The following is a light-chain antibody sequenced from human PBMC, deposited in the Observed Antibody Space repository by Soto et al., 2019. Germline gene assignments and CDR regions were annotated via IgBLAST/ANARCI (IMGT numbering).Light chain of an antibody. V-gene: IGLV1-40*01. J-gene: IGLJ2*01. CDR1: SSNIGAGYD. Sequence: QSVLTQPPSVSGAPGQRVTISCTGSSSNIGAGYDVHWYQQLPGTAPKLLIYGNSNRPSGVPDRFSGSKSGTSASLAITGRQAEDGADYYCQAYDSSLSGWVFCGGTKLTVL. CDR2: GNS. CDR3: QAYDSSLSGWV.